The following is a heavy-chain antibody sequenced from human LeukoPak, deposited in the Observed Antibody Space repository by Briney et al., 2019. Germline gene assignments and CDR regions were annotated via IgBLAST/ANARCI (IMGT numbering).Heavy chain of an antibody. CDR2: ISSSGHTI. J-gene: IGHJ5*01. CDR3: AQTGRNNYFDS. V-gene: IGHV3-11*01. Sequence: GGSLRLSCAASGFTFSDSYMSWIRQAPGEGLDWLACISSSGHTIYYAVSVRGRFTISRDNAKNSLYLQLNSLRPEDTAVYYCAQTGRNNYFDSWGQGTLVTVSS. CDR1: GFTFSDSY.